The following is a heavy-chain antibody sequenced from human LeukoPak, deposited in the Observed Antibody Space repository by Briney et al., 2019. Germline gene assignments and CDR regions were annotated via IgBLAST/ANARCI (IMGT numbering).Heavy chain of an antibody. CDR1: GFTFSSYG. V-gene: IGHV3-23*01. J-gene: IGHJ4*02. Sequence: GGSLRLSCAASGFTFSSYGMSWVRQAPGKGLEWVSGITGSGGTTFYADSVQGRFIISRDNSKNTLYLQMNSLRAEDTAVYFCARGFLGGTDQYFDSWGQGTLVTVSS. CDR3: ARGFLGGTDQYFDS. D-gene: IGHD6-19*01. CDR2: ITGSGGTT.